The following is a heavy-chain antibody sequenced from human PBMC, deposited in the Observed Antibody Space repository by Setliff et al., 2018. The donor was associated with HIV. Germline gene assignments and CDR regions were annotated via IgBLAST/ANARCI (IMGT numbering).Heavy chain of an antibody. CDR1: GYTFTSYA. Sequence: GASVKVSCKASGYTFTSYAMHWVRQAPGQRLEWMGWINAGNGDTKYSQKFQGRVTATTDTSASTAYMELSSLRSKDTAVYYCARGLPTYCSGGNCYPWDVWGKGTTVTVSS. D-gene: IGHD2-15*01. V-gene: IGHV1-3*01. J-gene: IGHJ6*04. CDR3: ARGLPTYCSGGNCYPWDV. CDR2: INAGNGDT.